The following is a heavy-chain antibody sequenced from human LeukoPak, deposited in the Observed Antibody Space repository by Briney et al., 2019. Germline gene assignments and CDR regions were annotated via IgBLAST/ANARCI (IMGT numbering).Heavy chain of an antibody. V-gene: IGHV4-39*07. CDR2: IYYSGRT. J-gene: IGHJ6*02. CDR1: GGSISSSSYY. Sequence: SETLSLTCTVSGGSISSSSYYWGWIRQPPGKGLEWIGNIYYSGRTYYNPSLKSRVTISVDTSKNQFSLNLSSVTAADTAVYYCARDSTYYYDSSGFYYNYHGMDVWGQGTTVTVSS. CDR3: ARDSTYYYDSSGFYYNYHGMDV. D-gene: IGHD3-22*01.